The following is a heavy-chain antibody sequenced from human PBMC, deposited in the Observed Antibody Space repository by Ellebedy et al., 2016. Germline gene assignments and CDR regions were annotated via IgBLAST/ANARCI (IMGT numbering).Heavy chain of an antibody. J-gene: IGHJ5*01. Sequence: GESLKISXAASGFTFSSFWMNWVRQAPGKGLEWAANINEDGNVKLYADSVKGRFIISRDNSRNSLYLQMNSLRDEDTGVYYCVKNGGSVDSWGQGTLVTVSS. CDR2: INEDGNVK. D-gene: IGHD3-16*01. CDR1: GFTFSSFW. CDR3: VKNGGSVDS. V-gene: IGHV3-7*02.